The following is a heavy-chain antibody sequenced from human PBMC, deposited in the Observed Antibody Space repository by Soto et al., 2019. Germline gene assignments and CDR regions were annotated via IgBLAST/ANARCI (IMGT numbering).Heavy chain of an antibody. D-gene: IGHD6-13*01. CDR3: ARDCGYSSRCLDY. CDR2: IIPIFGTA. J-gene: IGHJ4*02. V-gene: IGHV1-69*01. CDR1: GGTFSSYA. Sequence: QVQMVQSGAEVKKPGSSVKVSCKASGGTFSSYAISWVRQAPGQGLEWMGGIIPIFGTANYAQKFQCRVTITADESTSTASMELSSLRSEDTDVYYCARDCGYSSRCLDYWCQGTLVTVSS.